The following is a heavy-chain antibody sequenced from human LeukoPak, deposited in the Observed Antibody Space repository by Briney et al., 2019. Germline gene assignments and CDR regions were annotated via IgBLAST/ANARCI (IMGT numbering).Heavy chain of an antibody. D-gene: IGHD3-16*02. CDR1: GFTFSSYS. CDR2: ISSSSSYI. CDR3: ASGGDRDYMDV. V-gene: IGHV3-21*01. J-gene: IGHJ6*03. Sequence: GGSLRLSCAASGFTFSSYSMNWVRQAPGKGLEWVSYISSSSSYIYYADSLKGRFTISRDSARNSLYLQMNSLRAEDTAVYYCASGGDRDYMDVWGKGTTVTVSS.